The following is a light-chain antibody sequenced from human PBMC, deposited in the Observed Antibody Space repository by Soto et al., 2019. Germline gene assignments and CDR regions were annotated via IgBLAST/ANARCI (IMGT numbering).Light chain of an antibody. J-gene: IGKJ2*01. Sequence: DIQLTQSPSFLSASVGDRVTITCRASQAISTYVAWYNQKPGKAPKLLIYAASTLQSGVPSRFSGSGSGTEFTLTISSLQPEDFATYYCQQVYSYPLTFGQGTNLEIK. V-gene: IGKV1-9*01. CDR3: QQVYSYPLT. CDR1: QAISTY. CDR2: AAS.